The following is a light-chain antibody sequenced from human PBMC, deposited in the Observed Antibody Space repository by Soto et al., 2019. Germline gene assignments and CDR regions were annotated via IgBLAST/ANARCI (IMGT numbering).Light chain of an antibody. J-gene: IGLJ2*01. V-gene: IGLV1-44*01. Sequence: QSVLTQPPSASGTRGQRVTISCSGRSSNIGRNTANWHQQLPGTAPKVLIYRNNQRPSGVPDRISGSKSGTSASLAISGLQSEDEADYSCAAWDDSLNVVVFGGGTKLTVL. CDR3: AAWDDSLNVVV. CDR1: SSNIGRNT. CDR2: RNN.